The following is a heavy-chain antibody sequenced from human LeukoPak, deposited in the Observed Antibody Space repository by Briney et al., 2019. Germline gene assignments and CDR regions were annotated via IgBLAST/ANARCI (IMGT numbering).Heavy chain of an antibody. Sequence: AGSLRLSCVASGFTFSRDSMNWVRQAPGKGMEWVSYIDSTSGYIYYADSVKGRFTISRDNAKNSLYLQMNSLSAEDTAVYYCARDTSGSYPVTYFDSWGQGALVTVSS. CDR1: GFTFSRDS. D-gene: IGHD3-10*01. CDR3: ARDTSGSYPVTYFDS. CDR2: IDSTSGYI. V-gene: IGHV3-21*01. J-gene: IGHJ4*02.